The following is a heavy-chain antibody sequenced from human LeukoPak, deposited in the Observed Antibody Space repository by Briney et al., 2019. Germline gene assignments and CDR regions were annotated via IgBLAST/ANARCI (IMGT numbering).Heavy chain of an antibody. D-gene: IGHD3-22*01. Sequence: PGGSLRLSCAASGFTFRTYWMHWVRQAPGKGLVWVSRIDNDGSDTIYADSVKGRFTVSRDNAKNTVYPQMNSLRVGDTAVYCCARGGFSHGFDIWGQGTVVTVSS. CDR1: GFTFRTYW. CDR2: IDNDGSDT. J-gene: IGHJ3*02. V-gene: IGHV3-74*01. CDR3: ARGGFSHGFDI.